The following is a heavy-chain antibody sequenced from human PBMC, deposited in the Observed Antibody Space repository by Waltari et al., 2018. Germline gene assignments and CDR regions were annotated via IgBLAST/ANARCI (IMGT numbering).Heavy chain of an antibody. Sequence: QVQLQQWGAGLFKPSETLSLTCAVYGGSFSGYYWRWLRQPPGEGLGWIGEDNHGRSTNYNPSLRSRVTISVDTYKDQFSLKLSSVTAADTAVYYCARRGGGSSGPPRRYFDLWGRGTLVTVSS. CDR2: DNHGRST. D-gene: IGHD2-15*01. V-gene: IGHV4-34*01. J-gene: IGHJ2*01. CDR1: GGSFSGYY. CDR3: ARRGGGSSGPPRRYFDL.